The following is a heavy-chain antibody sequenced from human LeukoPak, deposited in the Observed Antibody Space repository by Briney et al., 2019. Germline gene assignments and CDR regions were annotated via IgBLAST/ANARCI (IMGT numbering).Heavy chain of an antibody. CDR2: MKSNNGHT. J-gene: IGHJ4*02. CDR1: GYTFTSFD. D-gene: IGHD6-19*01. V-gene: IGHV1-8*01. CDR3: ARGRMAGTYVFDY. Sequence: ASVKVSCKASGYTFTSFDFNWVRQATGQGLEWMGWMKSNNGHTGYAQKFQGRVTMTRDTSISTAYMELSSLRSEDTAVYYCARGRMAGTYVFDYWGQGTLVTVSS.